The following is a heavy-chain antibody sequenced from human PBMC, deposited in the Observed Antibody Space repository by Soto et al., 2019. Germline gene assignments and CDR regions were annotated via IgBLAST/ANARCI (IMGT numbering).Heavy chain of an antibody. CDR2: IWYDGSNK. D-gene: IGHD4-17*01. Sequence: GESLKISCAASGFTFSSYGMHWVRQAPGKGLEWVAVIWYDGSNKYYADSVKGRFTISRDNSKNTLYLQMNSLRAEDTAVYYCARAFTVTTDFDYWGQGTLVTVSS. V-gene: IGHV3-33*01. J-gene: IGHJ4*02. CDR3: ARAFTVTTDFDY. CDR1: GFTFSSYG.